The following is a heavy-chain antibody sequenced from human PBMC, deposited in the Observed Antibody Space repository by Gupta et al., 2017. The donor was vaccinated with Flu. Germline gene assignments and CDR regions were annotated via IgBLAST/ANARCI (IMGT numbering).Heavy chain of an antibody. V-gene: IGHV4-39*01. CDR3: ARQDNGNYVAH. D-gene: IGHD1-20*01. CDR1: DVSVSSRSYY. CDR2: LSYHGSN. J-gene: IGHJ4*02. Sequence: LLPESGPRLIKPSEPLSLTCTVPDVSVSSRSYYWGWIRQPPGKGREWSGSLSYHGSNPYTPSLESRLTISVDTSKIEFSLKLSSVTAADTAVYDCARQDNGNYVAHGGQGGWVAVSS.